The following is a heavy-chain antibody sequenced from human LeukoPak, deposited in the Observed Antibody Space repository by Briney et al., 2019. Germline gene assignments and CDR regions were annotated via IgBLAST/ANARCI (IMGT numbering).Heavy chain of an antibody. CDR1: GYSVSSGYF. CDR2: VYHSGST. J-gene: IGHJ4*02. D-gene: IGHD3-10*01. Sequence: SETLSLTCTVSGYSVSSGYFWGWIRQPPGKGLEWIGSVYHSGSTYYNPSLKSRVTISVDTSKNQFSLKLSSVTAADTAVCYCARDLQRDYGSGRYSVWGQGTLVTVSS. CDR3: ARDLQRDYGSGRYSV. V-gene: IGHV4-38-2*02.